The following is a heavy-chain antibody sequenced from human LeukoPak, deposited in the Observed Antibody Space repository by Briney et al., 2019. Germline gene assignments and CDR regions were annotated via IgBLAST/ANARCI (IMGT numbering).Heavy chain of an antibody. Sequence: PGRSLRLSCAASGFTFSSYGMHWVRQAPGKGLEWVAVISYDGSNKYYADSVKGRFTISRDNSKNSLYLQMNSLRAADTAVYYCARGEDAFDIWGQGTMVTVSS. V-gene: IGHV3-30*03. CDR3: ARGEDAFDI. CDR1: GFTFSSYG. CDR2: ISYDGSNK. J-gene: IGHJ3*02.